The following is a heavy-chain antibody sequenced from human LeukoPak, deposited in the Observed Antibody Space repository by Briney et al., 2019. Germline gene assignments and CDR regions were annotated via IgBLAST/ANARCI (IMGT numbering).Heavy chain of an antibody. Sequence: GASVKVSCKASGYTFTSYGISWVRQAPGQGLEWMGWISAYNGNTSYAQKLQGRVTMTTDTSTSTAYMELRSLRSDDTAVYYCAVSGGVISGSSWYSILDYYGLDVWGQGTTVTVSS. CDR1: GYTFTSYG. CDR3: AVSGGVISGSSWYSILDYYGLDV. D-gene: IGHD6-13*01. J-gene: IGHJ6*02. CDR2: ISAYNGNT. V-gene: IGHV1-18*01.